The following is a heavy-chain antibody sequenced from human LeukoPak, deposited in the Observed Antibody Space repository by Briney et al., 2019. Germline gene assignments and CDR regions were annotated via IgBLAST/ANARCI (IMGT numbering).Heavy chain of an antibody. CDR3: ARRTYGSGSYDAFDI. CDR2: IHYSGSN. V-gene: IGHV4-59*01. Sequence: SETLSLTCTVSGVSISSYYWSWLRQPPGKGLEWVAYIHYSGSNNYNPSLKSRVTISLDTSKNQFSLKLSSVTAADTAVYYCARRTYGSGSYDAFDIWGQGTMVTISS. J-gene: IGHJ3*02. D-gene: IGHD3-10*01. CDR1: GVSISSYY.